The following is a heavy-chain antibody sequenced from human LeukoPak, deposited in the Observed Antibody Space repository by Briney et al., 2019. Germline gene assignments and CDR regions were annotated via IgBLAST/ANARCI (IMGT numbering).Heavy chain of an antibody. CDR1: GFDFSSHS. CDR3: ARNSLSCAGDCYEVFDS. J-gene: IGHJ4*02. V-gene: IGHV3-48*01. CDR2: IDSGGDLI. D-gene: IGHD2-21*01. Sequence: GGSLRLSCAAAGFDFSSHSMNWVRQVPGKGLEWISYIDSGGDLIYYADSVRGRFTISRDIAKNSLFLQMNSLRAEDTAVYYCARNSLSCAGDCYEVFDSWGQGTLVTVSS.